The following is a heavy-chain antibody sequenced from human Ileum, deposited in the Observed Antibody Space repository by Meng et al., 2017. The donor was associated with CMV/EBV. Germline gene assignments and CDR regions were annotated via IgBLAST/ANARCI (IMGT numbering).Heavy chain of an antibody. V-gene: IGHV3-74*01. CDR3: ARATGWYPGS. CDR1: GFTFPNYW. Sequence: LSCAASGFTFPNYWIHWVRQAPGKGLEWVSRINDDGSYTSYADSVKGRFTIFRDNAKSTLFLQMNSLRAEDTGLYYCARATGWYPGSWGLGTLVTVSS. J-gene: IGHJ5*02. CDR2: INDDGSYT. D-gene: IGHD6-19*01.